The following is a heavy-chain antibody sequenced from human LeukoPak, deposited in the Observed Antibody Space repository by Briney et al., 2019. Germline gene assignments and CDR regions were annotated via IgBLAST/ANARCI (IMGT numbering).Heavy chain of an antibody. D-gene: IGHD6-19*01. CDR2: IYYTGST. Sequence: SETLSLTCTVSGGSISSGGYYWSWIRQHPGKGLEWIGYIYYTGSTYYNPSLKSRVTISADTSKNQFSLNLSSVTAADTAVYYCARSIAVAAHNWFDPWGQGTLVTVSS. J-gene: IGHJ5*02. V-gene: IGHV4-31*03. CDR1: GGSISSGGYY. CDR3: ARSIAVAAHNWFDP.